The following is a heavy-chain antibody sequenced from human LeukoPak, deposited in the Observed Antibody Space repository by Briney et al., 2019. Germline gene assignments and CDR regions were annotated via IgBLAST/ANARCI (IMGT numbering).Heavy chain of an antibody. CDR3: ARVVRYYYGSGSVPNDY. D-gene: IGHD3-10*01. Sequence: GASVKVSCKASGYTFTSYGIRWVRQAPGQGLEWMGWISAYNGNTNYAQKLQGRVTMTTDTSTSTAYMELRSLRSDDTAVYYCARVVRYYYGSGSVPNDYWGQGTLVTVSS. J-gene: IGHJ4*02. V-gene: IGHV1-18*01. CDR1: GYTFTSYG. CDR2: ISAYNGNT.